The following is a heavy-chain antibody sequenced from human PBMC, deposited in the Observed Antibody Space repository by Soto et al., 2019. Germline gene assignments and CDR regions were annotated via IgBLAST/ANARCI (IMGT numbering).Heavy chain of an antibody. CDR1: GDSGSSNSAA. J-gene: IGHJ6*02. V-gene: IGHV6-1*01. Sequence: PSQTLSLTCAISGDSGSSNSAAWNWIRQSPSRGLEWLGRTYYRSKWYNDYAVSVKSRITINPDTSKNQFSLQLNSVTPEDTAVYYCARYRSLPGAPHYYYYGMDVWGQGTTVTVSS. CDR2: TYYRSKWYN. CDR3: ARYRSLPGAPHYYYYGMDV. D-gene: IGHD1-26*01.